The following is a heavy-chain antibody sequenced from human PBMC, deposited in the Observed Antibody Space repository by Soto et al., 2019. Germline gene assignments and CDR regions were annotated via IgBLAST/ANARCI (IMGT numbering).Heavy chain of an antibody. V-gene: IGHV3-30-3*01. J-gene: IGHJ6*02. CDR1: GFTFSSYA. D-gene: IGHD2-2*01. Sequence: GGSLRLSCAASGFTFSSYAMHWVRQAPGKGLEWVAVISYDGSNKYYADSVKGRFTISRDNSKNTLYLQMNSLRAEDTAVYYCARDLGYCSSTSCYADDYYYYGMDVWGQGTTVTVSS. CDR2: ISYDGSNK. CDR3: ARDLGYCSSTSCYADDYYYYGMDV.